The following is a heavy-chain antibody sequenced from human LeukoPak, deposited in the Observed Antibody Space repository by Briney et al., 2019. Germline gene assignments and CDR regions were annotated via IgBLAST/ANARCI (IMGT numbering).Heavy chain of an antibody. CDR1: GGSISSSNW. D-gene: IGHD3-22*01. J-gene: IGHJ4*02. CDR3: ARFNYYDSSGYEYYFDY. V-gene: IGHV4-4*02. Sequence: SETLSLTCAVSGGSISSSNWWSWVRQPPGKGLEWIGEIYHSGSTNYNPSLKSRVTISVDKSKNQFSLKLSSVTAADTAVYYCARFNYYDSSGYEYYFDYWGQGTLVTVSS. CDR2: IYHSGST.